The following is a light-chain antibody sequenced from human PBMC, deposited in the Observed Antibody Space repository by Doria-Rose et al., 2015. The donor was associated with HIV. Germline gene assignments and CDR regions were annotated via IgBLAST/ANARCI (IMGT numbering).Light chain of an antibody. CDR3: QQYYDTPS. J-gene: IGKJ3*01. CDR2: WAS. V-gene: IGKV4-1*01. Sequence: DIRMTQSPESLGMSLGERATLNCKSNQSLLYTSTQYIAWYQQKPGQPPKLLIYWASTRQSGVPARFSGSGSGTDFTLTISSLEAEDVTVYYCQQYYDTPSFGPGTTVDIK. CDR1: QSLLYTSTQY.